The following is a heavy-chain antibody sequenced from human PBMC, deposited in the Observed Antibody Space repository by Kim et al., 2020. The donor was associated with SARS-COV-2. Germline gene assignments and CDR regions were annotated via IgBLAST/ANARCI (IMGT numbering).Heavy chain of an antibody. D-gene: IGHD6-13*01. Sequence: LKRRVTISVDTSKNQFSLKLSSVPAADTAVYYCAREKSSSSWGANDAFDIWGQGTMVTVSS. J-gene: IGHJ3*02. CDR3: AREKSSSSWGANDAFDI. V-gene: IGHV4-31*02.